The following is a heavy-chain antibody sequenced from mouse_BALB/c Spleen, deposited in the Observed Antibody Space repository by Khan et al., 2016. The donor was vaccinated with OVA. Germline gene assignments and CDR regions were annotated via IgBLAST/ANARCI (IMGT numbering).Heavy chain of an antibody. D-gene: IGHD1-1*01. CDR1: GYSITSGYA. Sequence: VQLQQSGPGLVKPSQSLSLTCTVTGYSITSGYAWNWIRQFPGNKLEWMGYISYSGSTSYNPSLRSRISITRDTSKNQFFLQLNSVTTEDTASYYCARKNSYGYAMDYWGQGTSVTVSS. J-gene: IGHJ4*01. V-gene: IGHV3-2*02. CDR3: ARKNSYGYAMDY. CDR2: ISYSGST.